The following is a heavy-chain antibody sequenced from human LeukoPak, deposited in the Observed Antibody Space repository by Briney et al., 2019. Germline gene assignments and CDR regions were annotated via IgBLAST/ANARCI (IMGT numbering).Heavy chain of an antibody. CDR2: ISGSGGST. Sequence: PGGSLRLSCAASGFTFSSYAMSWVRQAPGKGLEWVSAISGSGGSTYYADSVKGRFTISRDNSKTTLYLQMNSLRAEDTAVYYCAKGTVWGVRAFDDWGQGTMVTVSS. CDR1: GFTFSSYA. V-gene: IGHV3-23*01. CDR3: AKGTVWGVRAFDD. D-gene: IGHD7-27*01. J-gene: IGHJ3*01.